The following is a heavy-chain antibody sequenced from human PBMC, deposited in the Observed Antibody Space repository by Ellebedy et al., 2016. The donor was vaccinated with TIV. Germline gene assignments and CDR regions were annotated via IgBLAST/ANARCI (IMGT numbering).Heavy chain of an antibody. CDR2: IYSGNKT. J-gene: IGHJ4*02. CDR1: GFSVSCYY. CDR3: VRERFPMPT. V-gene: IGHV3-66*01. Sequence: PGGSLRLSCEASGFSVSCYYMTRVRQAPGKGLEWVSVIYSGNKTHYADSVTGRFTISRDIFKNTIYLQMHGLRIEDTALYYCVRERFPMPTWGQGTLVTVSS. D-gene: IGHD3-16*01.